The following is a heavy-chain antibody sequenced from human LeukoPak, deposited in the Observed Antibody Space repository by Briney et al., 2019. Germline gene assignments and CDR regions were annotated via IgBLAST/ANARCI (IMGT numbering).Heavy chain of an antibody. CDR3: AREGGTWVPFDY. D-gene: IGHD1-1*01. V-gene: IGHV1-18*01. J-gene: IGHJ4*02. CDR2: ISPYTGNT. Sequence: GASVKVSCKASNYTFTSHDISWVRQAPGQGFEWMGWISPYTGNTKYARKFQGRVTMTTSTSTSIVYMELRSLRSDDTAVYFCAREGGTWVPFDYWGQGTLVTVSS. CDR1: NYTFTSHD.